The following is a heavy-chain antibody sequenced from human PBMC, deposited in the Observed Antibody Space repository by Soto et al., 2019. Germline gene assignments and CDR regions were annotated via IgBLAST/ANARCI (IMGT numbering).Heavy chain of an antibody. D-gene: IGHD2-21*02. CDR1: SGRICIAVFY. J-gene: IGHJ4*02. V-gene: IGHV4-31*03. CDR2: IYYSGST. CDR3: AREIYCGGDCYNYFFDY. Sequence: SYTLYLTCTVSSGRICIAVFYGCWIRQHPGKGLEWIGYIYYSGSTYYNPSLKSRVTISVDTSKNQFSLKLSSATAADTAVYYCAREIYCGGDCYNYFFDYWGQGTLVTVSS.